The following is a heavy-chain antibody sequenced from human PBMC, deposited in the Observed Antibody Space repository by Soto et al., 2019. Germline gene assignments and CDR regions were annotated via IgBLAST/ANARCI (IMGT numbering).Heavy chain of an antibody. CDR3: TKSRRGILMVYGFGGMDV. CDR1: GFTVSSHA. Sequence: GGSLRLSCAPSGFTVSSHAMSWVRQAPGKGLEWVASISGSGDGTYYGDSVKGRFTISRDSSSSTLYLQMNNLRVEDTAVYFCTKSRRGILMVYGFGGMDVWGQGTTVTVSS. V-gene: IGHV3-23*01. CDR2: ISGSGDGT. J-gene: IGHJ6*02. D-gene: IGHD2-8*01.